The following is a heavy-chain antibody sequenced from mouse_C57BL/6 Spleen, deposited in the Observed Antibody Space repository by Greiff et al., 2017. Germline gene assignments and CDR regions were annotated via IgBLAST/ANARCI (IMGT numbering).Heavy chain of an antibody. Sequence: EVKLVESGGGLVQPKGSLKLSCAASGFSFNTYAMNWVRQAPGKGLEWVARIRSKSNNYATYYADSVKDRFTISRDDSESMLYLQMNNLKTEDTAMYYCVRQEGYYAMDYWGQGTSVTVSS. CDR1: GFSFNTYA. V-gene: IGHV10-1*01. J-gene: IGHJ4*01. CDR2: IRSKSNNYAT. CDR3: VRQEGYYAMDY.